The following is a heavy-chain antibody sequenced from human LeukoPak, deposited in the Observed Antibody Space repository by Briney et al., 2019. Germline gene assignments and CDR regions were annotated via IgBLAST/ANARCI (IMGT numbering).Heavy chain of an antibody. CDR2: ISGSGGST. Sequence: GGSLRLSCAASGFTFSSYAMSWVRQAPGKGLEWVSNISGSGGSTYYADSVKGRFTISRDNSKNTLYLQMNSLRAEDTAVYYCATRRGLRYFDWVLNWGQGTLVTVSS. CDR3: ATRRGLRYFDWVLN. V-gene: IGHV3-23*01. J-gene: IGHJ4*02. CDR1: GFTFSSYA. D-gene: IGHD3-9*01.